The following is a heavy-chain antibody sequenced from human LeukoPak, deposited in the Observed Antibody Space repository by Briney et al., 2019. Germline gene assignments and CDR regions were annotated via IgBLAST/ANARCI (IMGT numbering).Heavy chain of an antibody. V-gene: IGHV4-59*01. CDR1: GGSISSYY. D-gene: IGHD2-2*01. CDR3: ARGPSTIWFDP. CDR2: IYYSGST. J-gene: IGHJ5*02. Sequence: SETLSLTCTVSGGSISSYYWSWIRQPPGKGLEWIGYIYYSGSTNYNPSLKSRVTISVGTSKNQFSLKLSSVTAADTAVYYCARGPSTIWFDPWGQGTLVTVSS.